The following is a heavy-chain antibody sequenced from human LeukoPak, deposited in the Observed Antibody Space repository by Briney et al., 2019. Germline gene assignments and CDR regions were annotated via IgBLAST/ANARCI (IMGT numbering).Heavy chain of an antibody. Sequence: SETLSLTCTVSGDSISSGDYYWSWIRQPAGKGLEWIGRISSSGSTNYNPSLKSRVTISVDTSKNQFSLKLSSVTAADTVVYFCARGPYSYDSSGAFDIWGQGTMVTVSS. V-gene: IGHV4-61*02. CDR1: GDSISSGDYY. J-gene: IGHJ3*02. CDR3: ARGPYSYDSSGAFDI. CDR2: ISSSGST. D-gene: IGHD3-22*01.